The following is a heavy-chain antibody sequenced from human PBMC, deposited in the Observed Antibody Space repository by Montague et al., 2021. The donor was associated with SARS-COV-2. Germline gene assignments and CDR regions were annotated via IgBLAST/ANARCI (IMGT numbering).Heavy chain of an antibody. V-gene: IGHV3-7*01. Sequence: SLRLSCAAFGFNFRSYWMSWVRQAPGKGLEWVANVKEDGSQKYYMDSVKGRFTISGDNAKNSLYLQMNSLTDKDTAVYYCAREEKWGQGTRVTVSS. CDR3: AREEK. CDR1: GFNFRSYW. CDR2: VKEDGSQK. J-gene: IGHJ4*02.